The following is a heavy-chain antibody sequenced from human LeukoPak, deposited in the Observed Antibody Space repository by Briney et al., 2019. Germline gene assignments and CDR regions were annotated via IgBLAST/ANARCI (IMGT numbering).Heavy chain of an antibody. D-gene: IGHD6-13*01. Sequence: GGSLRLSCAVSGFTISSYAMTWVRQAPGKGLEWVANIKNDGAVKNYVDSVKGRFTISRDNAKNSLYLQMNSLRAEDTAVYYCAKDSYSKGDFWGQGVLVTVSS. V-gene: IGHV3-7*01. CDR1: GFTISSYA. CDR2: IKNDGAVK. CDR3: AKDSYSKGDF. J-gene: IGHJ4*02.